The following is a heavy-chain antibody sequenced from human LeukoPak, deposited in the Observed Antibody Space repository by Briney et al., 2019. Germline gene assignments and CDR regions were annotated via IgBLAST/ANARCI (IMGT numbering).Heavy chain of an antibody. J-gene: IGHJ6*03. CDR1: GGTFSSYA. CDR2: IIPIFGTA. CDR3: ARDGNDFWSGSRRGENYYYYYMDV. D-gene: IGHD3-3*01. Sequence: GSSVKVSCKASGGTFSSYAISWVRQAPAQGLEWMGRIIPIFGTANYAQKFHGRVTITTDESTSTAYMEMSSLRSEDTAVYYWARDGNDFWSGSRRGENYYYYYMDVWGKGTTVTVSS. V-gene: IGHV1-69*05.